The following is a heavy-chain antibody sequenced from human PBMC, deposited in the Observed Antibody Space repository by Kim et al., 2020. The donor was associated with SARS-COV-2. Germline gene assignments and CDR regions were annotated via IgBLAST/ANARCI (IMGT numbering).Heavy chain of an antibody. J-gene: IGHJ6*02. V-gene: IGHV4-34*01. Sequence: SETLSLTCAIYGGSFSGYYWSWIRQPPGKGLEWIGEINHSGSTNYNPSLKSRVTISVDTSKNQFSLKLSSVTAADTAVYYCASTYYYDTPAGGMDVCGQG. D-gene: IGHD3-22*01. CDR1: GGSFSGYY. CDR3: ASTYYYDTPAGGMDV. CDR2: INHSGST.